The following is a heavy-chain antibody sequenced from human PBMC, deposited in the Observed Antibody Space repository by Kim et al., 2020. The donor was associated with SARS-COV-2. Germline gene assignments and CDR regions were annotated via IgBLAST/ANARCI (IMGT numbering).Heavy chain of an antibody. CDR2: INAGNGNT. V-gene: IGHV1-3*01. CDR1: GYTFTSQS. Sequence: ASVKVSCKASGYTFTSQSMHWVRQAPGQRLEWLGWINAGNGNTKYSQKFQGRVTITRDTSAITAYMELSSLRSEDTAVYYCASDNSGVPWAFDIWGQGTMVTVSS. D-gene: IGHD1-26*01. J-gene: IGHJ3*02. CDR3: ASDNSGVPWAFDI.